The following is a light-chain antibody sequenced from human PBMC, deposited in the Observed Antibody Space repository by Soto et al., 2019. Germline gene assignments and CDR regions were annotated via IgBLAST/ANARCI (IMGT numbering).Light chain of an antibody. CDR1: QSVTSNY. J-gene: IGKJ1*01. CDR2: GAS. V-gene: IGKV3-20*01. CDR3: QHYVTSLTT. Sequence: EIVLTQSPGTLSLSHGERATLSCGASQSVTSNYLAWYQQKPGQAPRLLIFGASIRVTGIPDRFIGSGSGTDFTLTISRLEPEDFAVYYCQHYVTSLTTFGQGTKVDVK.